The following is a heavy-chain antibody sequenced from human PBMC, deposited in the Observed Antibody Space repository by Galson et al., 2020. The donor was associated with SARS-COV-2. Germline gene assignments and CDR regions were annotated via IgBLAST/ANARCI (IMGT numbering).Heavy chain of an antibody. Sequence: GGSLRLSCAASGFTFSSYEMNWVRQAPGKGLEWVSYISSSGSTIYYADSVKGRFTISRDNAKNSLYLQMNSLRAEDTAVYYCAREIKYYYDSSGYSDYWGQGTLVTVSS. CDR2: ISSSGSTI. J-gene: IGHJ4*02. CDR3: AREIKYYYDSSGYSDY. V-gene: IGHV3-48*03. CDR1: GFTFSSYE. D-gene: IGHD3-22*01.